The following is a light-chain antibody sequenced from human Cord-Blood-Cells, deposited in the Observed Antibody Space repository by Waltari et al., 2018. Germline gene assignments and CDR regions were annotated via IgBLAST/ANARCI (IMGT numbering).Light chain of an antibody. Sequence: QSALTQPASVSGSPGPSITISCTGTSSDVGRFNLASWYQQHPGKPPKLMIYEGSKRPSGVSKRFSGSKSGNTASLTISGLQAEDEADYYCCSYAGSSTWVFGGGTKLTVL. CDR3: CSYAGSSTWV. CDR2: EGS. V-gene: IGLV2-23*01. CDR1: SSDVGRFNL. J-gene: IGLJ3*02.